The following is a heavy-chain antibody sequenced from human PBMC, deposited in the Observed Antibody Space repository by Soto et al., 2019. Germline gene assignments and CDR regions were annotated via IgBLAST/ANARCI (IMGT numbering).Heavy chain of an antibody. V-gene: IGHV3-23*01. J-gene: IGHJ4*02. D-gene: IGHD2-2*01. CDR3: AKETQLRLGGGWDY. CDR2: ISSSGDNT. Sequence: EVQLLESGGGLVQPGGSLRLSCAASGFTFSTYAMSWVRQAPGKGLEWISAISSSGDNTYYADSVKGRFTFSRDNSKNTVYLQMNSLRAEDTAIYYCAKETQLRLGGGWDYWGQGTLVTVSS. CDR1: GFTFSTYA.